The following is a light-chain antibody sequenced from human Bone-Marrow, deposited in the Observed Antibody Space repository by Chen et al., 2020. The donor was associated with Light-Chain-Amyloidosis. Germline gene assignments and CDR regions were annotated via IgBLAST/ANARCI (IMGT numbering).Light chain of an antibody. J-gene: IGLJ1*01. V-gene: IGLV1-44*01. CDR1: SSNIGSNT. Sequence: QSVLTQPPSASGTPGPRVTISCSGGSSNIGSNTVNWYQPLPGTAPKLLIYDNNQRPSGVPDRFSGSKSGTSASLAISGLQSEDEAEYYCAPWDDSLNGYVFGSGTKVTVL. CDR3: APWDDSLNGYV. CDR2: DNN.